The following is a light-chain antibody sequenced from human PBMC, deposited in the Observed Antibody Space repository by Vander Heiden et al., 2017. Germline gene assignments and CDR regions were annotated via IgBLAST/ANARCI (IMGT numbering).Light chain of an antibody. Sequence: IQMTQSPSTLSESVGDRVTITCRGSQRSSSWWAWYQQQPGKAPKLLIYKASSLESGVPSRCSGSGSGTEFTLTISSLQPDDFAAYYCQQYNSYPWTFGQGTKVEIK. CDR3: QQYNSYPWT. J-gene: IGKJ1*01. V-gene: IGKV1-5*03. CDR1: QRSSSW. CDR2: KAS.